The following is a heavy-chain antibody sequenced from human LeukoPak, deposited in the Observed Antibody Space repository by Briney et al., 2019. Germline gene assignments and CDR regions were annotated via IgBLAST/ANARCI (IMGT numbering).Heavy chain of an antibody. V-gene: IGHV3-23*01. CDR1: GFTFSSYA. Sequence: GGSLRLSCAASGFTFSSYAMSWVRQAPGKGLEWVSAISGSGGSTYYADSVKGRFIISRDNSKNTLYLQMNSLRAEDTAVYYCAKVEDSSQYFDYWGQGTLVTVSS. CDR3: AKVEDSSQYFDY. CDR2: ISGSGGST. J-gene: IGHJ4*02. D-gene: IGHD2-15*01.